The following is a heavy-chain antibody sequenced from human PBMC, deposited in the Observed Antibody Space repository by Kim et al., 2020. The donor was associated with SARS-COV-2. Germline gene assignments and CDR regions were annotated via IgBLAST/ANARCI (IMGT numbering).Heavy chain of an antibody. J-gene: IGHJ3*02. CDR1: GFTFSDYA. Sequence: GGSLRLSCAASGFTFSDYAMNWVRQAPGKGLEWVSHVGGGGTTFYADFVEGRFSSSRDDSRNALYLQMNSLRVEDTAVYFCAKDSFSRNGVFEPFDIWGPGALVTVSS. D-gene: IGHD3-3*01. V-gene: IGHV3-23*01. CDR3: AKDSFSRNGVFEPFDI. CDR2: VGGGGTT.